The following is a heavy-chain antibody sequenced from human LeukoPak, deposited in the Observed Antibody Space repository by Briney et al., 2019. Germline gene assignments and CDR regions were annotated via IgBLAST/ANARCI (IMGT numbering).Heavy chain of an antibody. CDR3: AKGAPLPY. CDR1: GGSSCGYN. CDR2: INHSGRT. V-gene: IGHV4-34*01. J-gene: IGHJ4*02. Sequence: SETLSLTCAVYGGSSCGYNWSWIRQPPGKGLEWIGKINHSGRTNYNPSLKSRVTISVDTSKNKFSLKLSSVTAEDTAVYYCAKGAPLPYWGQGTLVTVSS.